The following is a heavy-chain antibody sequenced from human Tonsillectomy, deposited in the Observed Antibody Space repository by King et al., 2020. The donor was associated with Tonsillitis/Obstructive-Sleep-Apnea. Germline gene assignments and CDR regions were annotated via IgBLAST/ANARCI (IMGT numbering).Heavy chain of an antibody. V-gene: IGHV4-34*01. Sequence: VQLQQWGAGLLKPSETLSLTCVVYGGSFSGDYWSWIRQPPGKGLEWIGEINNSGSTNYNPSLKSRVTISVDTSKNQFSMKLSSVTAADTAVYYCAMWLYYDFWSGPPPSYYYYGMDVWGQGTTVTVSS. J-gene: IGHJ6*02. CDR2: INNSGST. CDR1: GGSFSGDY. D-gene: IGHD3-3*01. CDR3: AMWLYYDFWSGPPPSYYYYGMDV.